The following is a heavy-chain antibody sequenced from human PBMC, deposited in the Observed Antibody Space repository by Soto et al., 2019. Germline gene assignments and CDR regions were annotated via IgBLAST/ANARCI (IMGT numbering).Heavy chain of an antibody. CDR3: ARGRKVLYYYVMDV. CDR2: ISAYNGNT. Sequence: ASGKTYCKASGYTFTSYGTSWVLQSHGQGLEWMGWISAYNGNTNYAQKLQGRVTMTTDTSTSTAYMELRSLRSDDTAVYYCARGRKVLYYYVMDVWVKGNTVTVSS. CDR1: GYTFTSYG. D-gene: IGHD2-8*01. V-gene: IGHV1-18*01. J-gene: IGHJ6*01.